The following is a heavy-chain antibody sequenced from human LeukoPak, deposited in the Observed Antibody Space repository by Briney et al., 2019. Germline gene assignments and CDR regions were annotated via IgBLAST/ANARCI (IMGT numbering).Heavy chain of an antibody. D-gene: IGHD6-19*01. CDR1: GYSLTSYW. V-gene: IGHV5-51*01. Sequence: GESLKISCKGSGYSLTSYWIGWVRQMPGKGLERMGIIYPGDSDTRYSPSFQGQVTISADKSISTAYLQWSSLKASDTAMYYCARHRGWYSSDDAFDIWGQGTMVTVSS. CDR3: ARHRGWYSSDDAFDI. J-gene: IGHJ3*02. CDR2: IYPGDSDT.